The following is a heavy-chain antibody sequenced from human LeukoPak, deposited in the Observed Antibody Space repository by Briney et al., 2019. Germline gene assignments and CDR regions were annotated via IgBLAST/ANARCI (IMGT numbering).Heavy chain of an antibody. Sequence: GGSLRLSCAASGFILISYGMHWVRQAPGEGLEWVAVIRFDGSNENYADSVKGRFIISRDISTNTLYLQMNSLRVEDTAVYYCARDHYHSSGKYVGGHWGQGTLVTVSS. CDR2: IRFDGSNE. CDR1: GFILISYG. CDR3: ARDHYHSSGKYVGGH. J-gene: IGHJ4*02. V-gene: IGHV3-33*01. D-gene: IGHD3-22*01.